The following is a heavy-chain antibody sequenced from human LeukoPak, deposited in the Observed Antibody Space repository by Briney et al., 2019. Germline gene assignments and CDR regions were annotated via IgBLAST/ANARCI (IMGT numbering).Heavy chain of an antibody. V-gene: IGHV3-7*01. J-gene: IGHJ4*02. CDR2: IKQDGGEK. Sequence: GGSLRLSCAASGFTFSTYWMNWVRQAPGKGLEWVANIKQDGGEKYYVDSVKGRLTISRDNAKGSLYLQMNSLRAEDTAVYYCASPYCSSTSCSTLHDYWGQGTLVTVSS. D-gene: IGHD2-2*01. CDR1: GFTFSTYW. CDR3: ASPYCSSTSCSTLHDY.